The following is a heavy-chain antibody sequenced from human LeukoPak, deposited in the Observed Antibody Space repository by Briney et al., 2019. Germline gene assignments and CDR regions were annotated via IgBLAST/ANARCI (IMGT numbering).Heavy chain of an antibody. J-gene: IGHJ6*02. CDR2: IIPILGIA. V-gene: IGHV1-69*04. D-gene: IGHD3-16*01. Sequence: ASVKVSCKASGGTFSSYAISWVRQAPGQGLEWMGRIIPILGIANYAQKFQGRVTITADKSTSTAYMELSSLRSEDTAVYYCARDFRGAVITVREDYYYYGMDVWGQGTTVTVSS. CDR1: GGTFSSYA. CDR3: ARDFRGAVITVREDYYYYGMDV.